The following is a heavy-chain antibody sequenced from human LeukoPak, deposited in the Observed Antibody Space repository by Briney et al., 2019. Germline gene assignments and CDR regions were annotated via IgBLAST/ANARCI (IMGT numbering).Heavy chain of an antibody. CDR2: IYHSGST. D-gene: IGHD2-2*01. CDR1: GGSISSYY. CDR3: ASSIPAATNYYFNY. Sequence: SETLSLTCTVSGGSISSYYWSWIRQPPGKGLEWIGYIYHSGSTYYSPSLKSRVTMSIDRSKNQFSLKLTSATAADTAVYYCASSIPAATNYYFNYWGQGALVTVSS. V-gene: IGHV4-59*04. J-gene: IGHJ4*02.